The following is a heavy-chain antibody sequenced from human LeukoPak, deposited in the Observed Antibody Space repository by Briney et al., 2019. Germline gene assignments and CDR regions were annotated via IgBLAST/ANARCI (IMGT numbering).Heavy chain of an antibody. CDR2: SKDKDNSYST. CDR3: TREWFAGRLDS. CDR1: GFTFSEHY. Sequence: PGGSLRLSCAASGFTFSEHYMDWVRQAPGKGLEWVARSKDKDNSYSTEYAASVKGRFTISRDASKNSLYLQLNSLNTEDTAVYYCTREWFAGRLDSWGPGTPVTVSS. V-gene: IGHV3-72*01. D-gene: IGHD3-10*01. J-gene: IGHJ4*02.